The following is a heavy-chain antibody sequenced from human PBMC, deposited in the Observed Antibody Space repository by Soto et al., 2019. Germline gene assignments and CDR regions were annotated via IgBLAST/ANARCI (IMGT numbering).Heavy chain of an antibody. CDR3: VRVVAIPGYPDN. CDR1: GAPFSSYA. Sequence: QVQLVQSGAEVRQPASSVKVSCKTSGAPFSSYAITWVRQAPGQGLEWMGGIVPTVDTSTYAQKFQGRVTITADKFTKTVYMELSSLRSDDTAVYYCVRVVAIPGYPDNWGQGTLVTVSS. V-gene: IGHV1-69*14. D-gene: IGHD5-12*01. J-gene: IGHJ4*02. CDR2: IVPTVDTS.